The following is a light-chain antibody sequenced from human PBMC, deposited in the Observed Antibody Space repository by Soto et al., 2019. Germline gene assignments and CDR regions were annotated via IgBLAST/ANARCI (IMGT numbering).Light chain of an antibody. J-gene: IGKJ1*01. Sequence: EIVLTQSPGTLSLSPGQRATLSCRASQSVSSSYLAWYQQKPGQAPRLLIYGASSRATGIPDRFSGSGSGIDLTLTIRRLEPEHFAVHYCNQYGSAPRPVGPGPKVEIK. CDR3: NQYGSAPRP. CDR2: GAS. CDR1: QSVSSSY. V-gene: IGKV3-20*01.